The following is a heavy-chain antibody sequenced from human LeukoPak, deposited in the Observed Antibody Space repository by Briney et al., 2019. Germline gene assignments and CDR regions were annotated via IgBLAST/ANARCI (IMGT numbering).Heavy chain of an antibody. CDR3: ASSTAIGY. V-gene: IGHV3-48*03. J-gene: IGHJ4*02. CDR1: GFTFSNYE. CDR2: ISSSGRTI. Sequence: GGSLRVSCAASGFTFSNYEMNWVRQAPGKGLEWVSYISSSGRTIYYADSVKGRFTISRDNAKNSLYLQMNSLRTEDTAVYYCASSTAIGYWGQGTLVTVSS.